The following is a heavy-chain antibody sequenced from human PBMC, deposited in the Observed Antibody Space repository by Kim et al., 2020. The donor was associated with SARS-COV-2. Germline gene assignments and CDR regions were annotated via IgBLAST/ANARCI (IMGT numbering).Heavy chain of an antibody. D-gene: IGHD3-22*01. J-gene: IGHJ4*02. Sequence: GGSLRLSCAASGFTFTDYAMHWVRQAPGKGLEWVAVVSYDGAHKYYADSVKGRFTISRDNSKNTLYLHLNSLTTEDTAVYYCAREGSGNYYEYFDYWGQGTLVTVSS. V-gene: IGHV3-30*04. CDR2: VSYDGAHK. CDR1: GFTFTDYA. CDR3: AREGSGNYYEYFDY.